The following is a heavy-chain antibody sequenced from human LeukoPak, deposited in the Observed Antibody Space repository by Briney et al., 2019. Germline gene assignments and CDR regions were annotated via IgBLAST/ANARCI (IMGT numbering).Heavy chain of an antibody. J-gene: IGHJ4*02. CDR2: IWYDGSNK. V-gene: IGHV3-33*08. CDR1: GFTFSTHW. Sequence: PGGSLRLSCGASGFTFSTHWMNWVRQAPGKGLEWVAVIWYDGSNKYYADSVKGRFTISRDNSKNTLYLQMNSLRAEDTAVYYCARDDAAMVLFDYWGQGTLVTVSS. D-gene: IGHD5-18*01. CDR3: ARDDAAMVLFDY.